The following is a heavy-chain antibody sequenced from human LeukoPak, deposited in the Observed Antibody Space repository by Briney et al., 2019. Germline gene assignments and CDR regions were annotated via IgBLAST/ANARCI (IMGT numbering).Heavy chain of an antibody. Sequence: SETLSLTCAVYGGSFSGYYWSWIRQPPGKGLEWFGEINHSGSTNYNPSLKSRVTISVDTSKNQFSLKLSSVTAADTAVYYCARRSGSFRGARFDPWGQGTLVTVSS. CDR1: GGSFSGYY. V-gene: IGHV4-34*01. J-gene: IGHJ5*02. D-gene: IGHD3-10*01. CDR3: ARRSGSFRGARFDP. CDR2: INHSGST.